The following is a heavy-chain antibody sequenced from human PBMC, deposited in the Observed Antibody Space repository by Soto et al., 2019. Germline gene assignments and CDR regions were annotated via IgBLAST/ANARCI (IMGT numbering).Heavy chain of an antibody. V-gene: IGHV3-30*18. D-gene: IGHD1-26*01. CDR3: AKDGRGGGQPQPSDYYGMDV. J-gene: IGHJ6*02. CDR2: ISYDGSNK. CDR1: GFTFSSYG. Sequence: GGSLRLSCAASGFTFSSYGMHWVRQAPGKGLEWVAVISYDGSNKYYADSVKGRFTISRDNSKNTLYLQMNSLRAEDTAVYYCAKDGRGGGQPQPSDYYGMDVWGQGTTVTVSS.